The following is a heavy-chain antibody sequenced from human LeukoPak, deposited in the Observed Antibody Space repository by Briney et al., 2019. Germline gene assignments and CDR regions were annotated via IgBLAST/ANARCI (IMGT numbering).Heavy chain of an antibody. V-gene: IGHV4-4*07. Sequence: SETVSLTCTVSGGSISSYYWSWIRQPAGKGLEWIGRIYTSGSTNYNPSLKSRVTMSVDTSKNQFSLKLSSVTAADTAVYYCARESLDYSLYYYYYMDVWGKGTTVTISS. D-gene: IGHD4-11*01. CDR2: IYTSGST. J-gene: IGHJ6*03. CDR3: ARESLDYSLYYYYYMDV. CDR1: GGSISSYY.